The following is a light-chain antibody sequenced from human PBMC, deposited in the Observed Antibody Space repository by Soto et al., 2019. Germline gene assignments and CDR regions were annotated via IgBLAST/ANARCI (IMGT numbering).Light chain of an antibody. CDR3: QSYDNILGGSI. J-gene: IGLJ2*01. CDR2: GST. Sequence: QSVLTQPPSVSGAPGQTVTISCTGSSSNIGAGYEVHWYQQFPGIAPKLLIHGSTNRPSGVPDRISGSKSGTSASLAVTALQADDEADCFCQSYDNILGGSIFGGGTKLTVL. V-gene: IGLV1-40*01. CDR1: SSNIGAGYE.